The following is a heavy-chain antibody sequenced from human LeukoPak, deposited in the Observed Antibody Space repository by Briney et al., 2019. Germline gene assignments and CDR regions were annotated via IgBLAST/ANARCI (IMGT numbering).Heavy chain of an antibody. Sequence: SVKVSCKASGFTFRTSTVQWVRQARGQRLKWIGWVSVGSGVTNYAHSLQERLSITRDMSTGTAYMELGSLTSDDTAVYYCAAELNGVNSDCCNFEIWGQGTMVTVSS. D-gene: IGHD4-23*01. CDR1: GFTFRTST. CDR3: AAELNGVNSDCCNFEI. J-gene: IGHJ3*02. CDR2: VSVGSGVT. V-gene: IGHV1-58*01.